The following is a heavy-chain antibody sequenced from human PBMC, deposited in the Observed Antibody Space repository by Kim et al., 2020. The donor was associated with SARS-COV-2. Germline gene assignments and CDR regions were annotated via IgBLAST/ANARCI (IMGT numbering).Heavy chain of an antibody. Sequence: GESLKISCKASGYRFASYWIGWVRQMPGKGPEWVGITHPAESQTIYSTSFQGQVTISAYISISTAYLQWSSLKTSDTAMYYCARRRFSDTWTDPWGQGTLVTVSS. J-gene: IGHJ5*02. D-gene: IGHD1-26*01. CDR2: THPAESQT. V-gene: IGHV5-51*01. CDR3: ARRRFSDTWTDP. CDR1: GYRFASYW.